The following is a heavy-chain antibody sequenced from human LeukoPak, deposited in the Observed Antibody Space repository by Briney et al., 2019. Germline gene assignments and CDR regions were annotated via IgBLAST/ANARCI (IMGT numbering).Heavy chain of an antibody. CDR2: ISDSGGDK. V-gene: IGHV3-30*02. CDR1: GFTFSRYG. J-gene: IGHJ4*02. CDR3: ARDGGSESYAFDY. Sequence: PGGSLRLSCAASGFTFSRYGFQWVRQAPGKGLEWVAFISDSGGDKWYADSVKGRLTISRDKSKNTVNLQMSSLRVEDTALYYCARDGGSESYAFDYWGQGTQVTVSS. D-gene: IGHD3-10*01.